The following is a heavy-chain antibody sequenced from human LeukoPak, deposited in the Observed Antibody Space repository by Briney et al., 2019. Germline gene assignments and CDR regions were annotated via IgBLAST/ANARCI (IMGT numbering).Heavy chain of an antibody. CDR2: INPNGGST. CDR3: ARLTRLHYFDY. CDR1: GYTFTSYY. Sequence: ASVKVSCKASGYTFTSYYMHWVRQAPGQGLEWMGIINPNGGSTSYAQIFQGRVTMTRDMSTSTVYMELSSLRSEDTAVYYCARLTRLHYFDYWGQGTLVTVSS. D-gene: IGHD5-12*01. V-gene: IGHV1-46*01. J-gene: IGHJ4*02.